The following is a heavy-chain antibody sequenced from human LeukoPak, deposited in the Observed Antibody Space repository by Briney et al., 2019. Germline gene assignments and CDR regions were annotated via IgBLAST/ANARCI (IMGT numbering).Heavy chain of an antibody. D-gene: IGHD4-11*01. V-gene: IGHV6-1*01. CDR1: GDSVSSDSAA. CDR2: TYYRSKWYN. J-gene: IGHJ5*02. Sequence: PSQTLSLTCAISGDSVSSDSAAWTWIRQSPSRGLEWLGRTYYRSKWYNDYAASVKSRITINPDTSKNQFSLQLNSVTPEDTALYYCARQGDSWFDPWGQGTLVTVSS. CDR3: ARQGDSWFDP.